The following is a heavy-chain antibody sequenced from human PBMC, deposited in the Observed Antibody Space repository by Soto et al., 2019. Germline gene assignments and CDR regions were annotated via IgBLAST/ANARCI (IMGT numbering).Heavy chain of an antibody. D-gene: IGHD5-18*01. CDR1: GFTFNRYG. V-gene: IGHV3-33*01. CDR2: IWLDGSKK. J-gene: IGHJ4*02. CDR3: ARDSIDSSYYLDY. Sequence: QVQLVESGGGVVQPGRSRRLSCAAAGFTFNRYGMHWVRQAPGKGLEWVAVIWLDGSKKYYGDSVKGRFTISRDNSKNTLYLQMDSLRAEDTAVYYCARDSIDSSYYLDYWGQGTLVTVSS.